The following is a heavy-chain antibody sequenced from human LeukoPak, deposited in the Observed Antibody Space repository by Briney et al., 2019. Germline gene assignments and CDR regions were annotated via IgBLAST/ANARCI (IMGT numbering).Heavy chain of an antibody. Sequence: SETLSLTCTVSGGSIGSSSYYWGWIRQPPGKGLEWIGSIYFSGSTYYNPSLKSRVTISVDTSKNQFSLKLSSVTAADTAVYYCARVGITMVRGVIIRYFDYWGQGTLVTVSS. V-gene: IGHV4-39*07. J-gene: IGHJ4*02. CDR2: IYFSGST. CDR3: ARVGITMVRGVIIRYFDY. CDR1: GGSIGSSSYY. D-gene: IGHD3-10*01.